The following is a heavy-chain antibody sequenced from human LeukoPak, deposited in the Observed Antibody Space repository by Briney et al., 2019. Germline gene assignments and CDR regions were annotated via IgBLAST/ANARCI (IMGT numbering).Heavy chain of an antibody. D-gene: IGHD3-10*01. CDR1: GYTFSGTGWY. Sequence: GDSVKVSCKASGYTFSGTGWYLYWLRQAPGQGLECMGWIHPNNGDTAYAQKFEGRVAMTRDTSISTAYMELRRLRPDDTAGYFCARDGPAQMVDLDYWGQGTLVTVSS. CDR2: IHPNNGDT. J-gene: IGHJ4*02. CDR3: ARDGPAQMVDLDY. V-gene: IGHV1-2*02.